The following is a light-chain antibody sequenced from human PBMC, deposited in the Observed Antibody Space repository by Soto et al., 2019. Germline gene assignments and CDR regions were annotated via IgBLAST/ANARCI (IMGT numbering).Light chain of an antibody. J-gene: IGKJ5*01. V-gene: IGKV1-39*01. Sequence: MTQSPLTLPVTPGEPASITCRASQSINTYLNWYQQRPGKAPNLLIYAASSLQSGVPSRFSGSGSGTDFTLTISSLQPEDFATYYCQQSYGTLITFGQGTRLEIK. CDR1: QSINTY. CDR3: QQSYGTLIT. CDR2: AAS.